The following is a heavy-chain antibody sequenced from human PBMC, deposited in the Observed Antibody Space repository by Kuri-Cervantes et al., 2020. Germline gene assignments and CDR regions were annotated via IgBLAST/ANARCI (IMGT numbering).Heavy chain of an antibody. CDR2: IKQDGSEK. D-gene: IGHD4-11*01. J-gene: IGHJ6*03. CDR1: GFTFSNYW. CDR3: AKPWGSNYGGRDYYYYYMDV. V-gene: IGHV3-7*02. Sequence: ETLSLTCAASGFTFSNYWMSWVRQAPGKGLEWVANIKQDGSEKYYVDSVKGRFTISRDNAKNTLFLQMNSLRAEDTAVYYCAKPWGSNYGGRDYYYYYMDVWGKGTTVTVSS.